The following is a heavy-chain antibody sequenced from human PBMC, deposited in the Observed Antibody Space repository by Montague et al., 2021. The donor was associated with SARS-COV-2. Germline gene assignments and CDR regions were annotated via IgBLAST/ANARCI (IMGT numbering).Heavy chain of an antibody. D-gene: IGHD6-13*01. V-gene: IGHV4-39*01. J-gene: IGHJ4*02. CDR2: LHYAGXA. CDR1: GGSFSSGDSY. Sequence: SETLSLTCSVSGGSFSSGDSYWGWLRQAPGKGLEWIGDLHYAGXAXYXXXXRSRVTISADTSKNQFSLKLNSVTAADTAVYYCVATYNGNWYYFDSWGQGTLVTVSS. CDR3: VATYNGNWYYFDS.